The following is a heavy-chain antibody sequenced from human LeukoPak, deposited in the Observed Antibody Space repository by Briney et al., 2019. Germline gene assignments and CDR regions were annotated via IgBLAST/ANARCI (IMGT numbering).Heavy chain of an antibody. CDR3: VRANYFHY. CDR1: GGSISGYY. V-gene: IGHV4-59*01. CDR2: IYYSGIP. Sequence: SETLSLTCTVSGGSISGYYWSWMRQPPGKGLEWIGDIYYSGIPNYNPSLKSRVTISVDTSKPQFSLKLTSVTAADTAVYYCVRANYFHYWRQGTLVTVSS. J-gene: IGHJ4*02.